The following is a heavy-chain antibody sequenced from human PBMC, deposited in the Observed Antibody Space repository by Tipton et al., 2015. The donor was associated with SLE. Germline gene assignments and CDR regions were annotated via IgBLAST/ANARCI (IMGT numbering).Heavy chain of an antibody. V-gene: IGHV4-34*01. CDR3: ARGRGAFDI. CDR1: GGSFSGYY. D-gene: IGHD3-10*01. CDR2: INHSGST. Sequence: TLSLTCAVYGGSFSGYYWSWIRQPPGKGLEWIGEINHSGSTNYNLSLKSRVTISVDTSKNQFSLKLSSVTAADTAVYYCARGRGAFDIWGQGTMVTVSS. J-gene: IGHJ3*02.